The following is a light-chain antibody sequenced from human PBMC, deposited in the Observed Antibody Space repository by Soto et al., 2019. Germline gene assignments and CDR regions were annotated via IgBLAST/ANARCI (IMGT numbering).Light chain of an antibody. CDR2: GAS. Sequence: DIQMTQSPSSLSASVGDRVTITCQASQDISKYLNWYQQKPGKAPKALIYGASNSETGVPSRFSGSGSGTDFTFTISSLQPEDFATYYCQQYDNVLFTSTFGQGTKVEMK. CDR3: QQYDNVLFTST. V-gene: IGKV1-33*01. CDR1: QDISKY. J-gene: IGKJ2*01.